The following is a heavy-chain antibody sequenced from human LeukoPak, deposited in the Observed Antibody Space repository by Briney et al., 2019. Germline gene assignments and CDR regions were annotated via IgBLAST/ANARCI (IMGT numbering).Heavy chain of an antibody. CDR2: IYYSGST. CDR3: ARDVSRAFDI. J-gene: IGHJ3*02. Sequence: PSETLSLTCTVSGGSISSYYWSWVRQPPGKGLEWIGYIYYSGSTNYNPSLKSRLTISVDTSKNQFSLKLSSVTAADTAVYYCARDVSRAFDIWGQGTMVTVSS. CDR1: GGSISSYY. V-gene: IGHV4-59*01.